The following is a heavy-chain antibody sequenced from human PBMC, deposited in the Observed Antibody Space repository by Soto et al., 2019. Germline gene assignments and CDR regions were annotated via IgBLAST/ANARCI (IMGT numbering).Heavy chain of an antibody. CDR3: ASDVTTKDLFDY. CDR1: GGSISSGGYY. CDR2: IYYSGTT. D-gene: IGHD1-1*01. Sequence: PSETLSLTCTVSGGSISSGGYYWSWVRQFPGKGLEWIGYIYYSGTTHYNPSLKSRISMSIDTSKNQFSLRLNSVTAADTAVYYCASDVTTKDLFDYWGQGSPVTVSS. J-gene: IGHJ4*02. V-gene: IGHV4-31*03.